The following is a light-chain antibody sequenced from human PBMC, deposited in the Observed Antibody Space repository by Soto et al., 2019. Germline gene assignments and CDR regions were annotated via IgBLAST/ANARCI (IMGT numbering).Light chain of an antibody. CDR2: EVS. CDR3: TSYTSSNTVL. CDR1: SSDVGGYNY. V-gene: IGLV2-14*01. J-gene: IGLJ2*01. Sequence: QSVLTQPASVSGSPGQSITISCTGTSSDVGGYNYVSWYQHHPGNAPKLIIYEVSNRPSGVSNHFSGSKSGNTASLTISGLQAEDEADYYCTSYTSSNTVLFGGGTQLTVL.